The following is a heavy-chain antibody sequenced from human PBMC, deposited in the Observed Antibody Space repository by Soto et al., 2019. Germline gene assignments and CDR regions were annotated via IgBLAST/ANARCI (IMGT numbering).Heavy chain of an antibody. J-gene: IGHJ4*02. CDR1: GCIFSGSA. V-gene: IGHV3-73*02. Sequence: EVHLVQSGGGWGQPGGSLKLSCAASGCIFSGSAMHWVRQASGKGLEWVGRIGRKAKNYATEYGAAVEGRFTISRDDSKNTTFLLMNSLKSEDTAVYFCVIHWLVVSPLDHWGKGNLVTVSS. D-gene: IGHD6-19*01. CDR3: VIHWLVVSPLDH. CDR2: IGRKAKNYAT.